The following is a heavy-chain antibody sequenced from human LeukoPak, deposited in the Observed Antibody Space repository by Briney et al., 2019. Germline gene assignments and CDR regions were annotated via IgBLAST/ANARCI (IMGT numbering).Heavy chain of an antibody. CDR3: ARGPSYTYYYDRSGYYLNY. CDR2: IKHSGST. Sequence: PSETLSLTCAVYGGSFSGYYWSWIRQPPGKGLEWIGEIKHSGSTNYNPSLKSRVTISVDTSKNQFSLKLSSVTAADTAVYYCARGPSYTYYYDRSGYYLNYWGQGTLVTVSS. V-gene: IGHV4-34*01. J-gene: IGHJ4*02. D-gene: IGHD3-22*01. CDR1: GGSFSGYY.